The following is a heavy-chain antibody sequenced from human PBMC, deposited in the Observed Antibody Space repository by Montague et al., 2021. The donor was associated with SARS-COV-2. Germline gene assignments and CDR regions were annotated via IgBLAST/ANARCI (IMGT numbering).Heavy chain of an antibody. D-gene: IGHD6-13*01. Sequence: SLRLSCAASGFTFGDYAMHWVRQAPGKGLEWVSGISWNSDSIDYADSVKGRSTISRDNAKNSLYLQMNRLRAEDTAFYYSARGETGYRTSWPDYWGQGTLVTVSS. CDR3: ARGETGYRTSWPDY. CDR2: ISWNSDSI. J-gene: IGHJ4*02. V-gene: IGHV3-9*01. CDR1: GFTFGDYA.